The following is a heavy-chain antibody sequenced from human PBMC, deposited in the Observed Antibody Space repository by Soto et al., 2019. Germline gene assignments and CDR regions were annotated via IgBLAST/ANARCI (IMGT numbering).Heavy chain of an antibody. D-gene: IGHD5-12*01. CDR2: IFPGGGGP. Sequence: ASLKVSCKASGYTFTNYYLHWMRQAPGQGLEWMGFIFPGGGGPGYTQKFQTRLTVTTDTSTSTVFMDLSDLRSDDTAVYFCAREYSPGLFEYWGQGXLVTVSS. CDR3: AREYSPGLFEY. J-gene: IGHJ4*02. V-gene: IGHV1-46*01. CDR1: GYTFTNYY.